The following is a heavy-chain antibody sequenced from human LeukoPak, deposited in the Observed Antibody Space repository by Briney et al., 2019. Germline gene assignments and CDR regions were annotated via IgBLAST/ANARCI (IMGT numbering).Heavy chain of an antibody. J-gene: IGHJ6*03. CDR2: ITSRGTHI. CDR3: ARVAQGATTENYYYYYMDV. V-gene: IGHV3-21*01. Sequence: GGSLRLSCAASGFAFNSYTIKWVRQAPGKGLEWVSPITSRGTHIYNADSVKGRFTISRDNAENSAYLQMSSLRAEDTAVYYCARVAQGATTENYYYYYMDVWGKGTTVTVSS. CDR1: GFAFNSYT. D-gene: IGHD4-11*01.